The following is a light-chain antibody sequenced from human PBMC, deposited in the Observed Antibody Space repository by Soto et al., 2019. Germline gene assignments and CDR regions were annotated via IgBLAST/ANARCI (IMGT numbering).Light chain of an antibody. CDR2: TTS. V-gene: IGKV1-39*01. Sequence: DIQMTQSPSSLSASVGDRVTITCRASQYISTYLNWYQWKPGKAPKLLVYTTSNLQDGVPSRFSGSGSGTDFTLTISRLQPDDFATYYCQQSYSTPPIFTFGPGTKVDIK. J-gene: IGKJ3*01. CDR3: QQSYSTPPIFT. CDR1: QYISTY.